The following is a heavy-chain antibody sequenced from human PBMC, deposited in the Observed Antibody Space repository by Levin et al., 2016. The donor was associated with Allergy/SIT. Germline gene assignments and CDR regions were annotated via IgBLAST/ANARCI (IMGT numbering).Heavy chain of an antibody. J-gene: IGHJ4*02. CDR2: ISPNSGAT. V-gene: IGHV1-2*02. CDR3: ARRGPDSSNNDFAY. Sequence: ASVKVSCKTSGYTFNDYSIHWVRQAPGQGLEWMGWISPNSGATDYAQKFQGRVTMTRDTSISTAYLNLDSLTSDDTAVYYCARRGPDSSNNDFAYWGQGTLVTVSS. CDR1: GYTFNDYS. D-gene: IGHD4-11*01.